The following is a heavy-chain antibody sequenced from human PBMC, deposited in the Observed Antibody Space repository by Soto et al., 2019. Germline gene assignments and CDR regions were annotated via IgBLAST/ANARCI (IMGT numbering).Heavy chain of an antibody. Sequence: SVKVSCKASGFTFTISAMQWVRQARGQRLERIGWIVVGSGNTNYAQKFQERVTITRAMSTSTAYMELSSLRSGATAVYYCAASSWYETKEPLAYYYYGMDVWGQGTPVTVSS. CDR3: AASSWYETKEPLAYYYYGMDV. J-gene: IGHJ6*02. V-gene: IGHV1-58*02. CDR1: GFTFTISA. D-gene: IGHD6-13*01. CDR2: IVVGSGNT.